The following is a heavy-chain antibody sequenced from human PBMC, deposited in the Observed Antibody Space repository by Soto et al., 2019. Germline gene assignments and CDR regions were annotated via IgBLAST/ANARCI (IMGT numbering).Heavy chain of an antibody. CDR3: ARAGYSSSWYWFDP. D-gene: IGHD6-13*01. CDR1: GGSISSGDYY. CDR2: IYYSGST. Sequence: SSETLSLTCTVSGGSISSGDYYWSWIRQPPGKGLEWIGYIYYSGSTYYNPSLKSRVTISVDTSKNQFSLKLSSVTAADTAVYYCARAGYSSSWYWFDPWGQGTLVTVSS. J-gene: IGHJ5*02. V-gene: IGHV4-30-4*01.